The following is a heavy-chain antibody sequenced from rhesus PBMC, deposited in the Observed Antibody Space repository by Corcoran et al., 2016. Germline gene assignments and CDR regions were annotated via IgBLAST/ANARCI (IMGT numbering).Heavy chain of an antibody. D-gene: IGHD2-2*01. J-gene: IGHJ4*01. V-gene: IGHV3-100*02. CDR2: INECDGSP. CDR1: GFTFSSYE. CDR3: SGSWNLLWY. Sequence: EVQVVESGGGLVKPGGSLRLSCVASGFTFSSYEMHWVRQAPGKGPEWVSVINECDGSPSNTASVKGRFTISRDNGKNTLFVQMNSLIAEDTALYYCSGSWNLLWYWGQGGLVTVSS.